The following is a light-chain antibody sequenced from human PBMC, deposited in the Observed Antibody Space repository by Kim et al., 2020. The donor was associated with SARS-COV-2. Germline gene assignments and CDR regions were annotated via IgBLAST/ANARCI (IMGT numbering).Light chain of an antibody. Sequence: GQSVTISCRGTSSDVGGYNYVSWYQQHPGKAPKLMIYDVSNRPSGVSNRFSGSKSGNTASLTISGLQAEDEADYYCSSYTSSSSVVFGGGTQLTVL. V-gene: IGLV2-14*03. CDR2: DVS. CDR1: SSDVGGYNY. J-gene: IGLJ2*01. CDR3: SSYTSSSSVV.